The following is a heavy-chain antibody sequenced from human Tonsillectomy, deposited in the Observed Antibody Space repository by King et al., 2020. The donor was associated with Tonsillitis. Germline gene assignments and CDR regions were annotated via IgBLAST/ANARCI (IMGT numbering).Heavy chain of an antibody. Sequence: QLVQSGAEVKKPGASVNVSCKASGYTFTDNQIHWVRQAPGQGLEWMGWINPNSGGTDYAQKFQGRVTMTRDTSISTAYMELGKLRTDDAALDYFARRTFGSGSYDFSTYYFDYWGQGTLVTVSS. CDR3: ARRTFGSGSYDFSTYYFDY. J-gene: IGHJ4*02. CDR1: GYTFTDNQ. D-gene: IGHD3-10*01. CDR2: INPNSGGT. V-gene: IGHV1-2*02.